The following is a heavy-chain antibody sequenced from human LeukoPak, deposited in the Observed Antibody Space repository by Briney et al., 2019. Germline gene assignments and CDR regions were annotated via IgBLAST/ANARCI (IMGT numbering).Heavy chain of an antibody. CDR3: ARGKRFGELLYRGLYDY. CDR2: INPKSGGT. J-gene: IGHJ4*02. V-gene: IGHV1-2*02. D-gene: IGHD3-10*01. Sequence: GASVKVSCKASGYTFSGYYMHWVRQAPGQGLEWMGWINPKSGGTNEAQKFHDRVTMTRDTSTSTVYMELSSLRSEDTAVYYCARGKRFGELLYRGLYDYWGQGTLVTVSS. CDR1: GYTFSGYY.